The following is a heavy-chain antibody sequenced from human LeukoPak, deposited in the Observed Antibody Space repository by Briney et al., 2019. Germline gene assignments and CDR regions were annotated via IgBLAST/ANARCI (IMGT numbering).Heavy chain of an antibody. CDR2: INSDGSDT. CDR3: ARGGNIDY. CDR1: GFTFSSYY. J-gene: IGHJ4*02. D-gene: IGHD3-10*01. Sequence: PGGSLRLSCAASGFTFSSYYMHWVRQAPGKGLVWVSRINSDGSDTNYADSVKGRFTISRDNAKNSVYLQMNSLRDEDTAVYYCARGGNIDYWGQGTLVTVSS. V-gene: IGHV3-74*01.